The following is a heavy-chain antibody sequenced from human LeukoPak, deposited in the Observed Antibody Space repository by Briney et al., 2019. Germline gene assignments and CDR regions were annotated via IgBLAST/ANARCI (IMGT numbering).Heavy chain of an antibody. V-gene: IGHV4-38-2*02. CDR3: ARLVGATGLDY. CDR1: GYSISSGYY. D-gene: IGHD1-26*01. CDR2: IYHSGST. Sequence: PSETLSLTCTVSGYSISSGYYWGWIRQPPGKGLEWIGSIYHSGSTYYNPSLKSRVTISVDTSKNQLSLKLSSVTAADTAVYYCARLVGATGLDYWGQGTLVTVSS. J-gene: IGHJ4*02.